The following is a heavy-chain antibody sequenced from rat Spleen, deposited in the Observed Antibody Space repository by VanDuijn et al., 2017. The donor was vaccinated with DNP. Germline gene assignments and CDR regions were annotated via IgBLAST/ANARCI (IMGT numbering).Heavy chain of an antibody. CDR1: GFTFSNFG. CDR3: TKDAFDY. V-gene: IGHV5S23*01. CDR2: ISASAGST. J-gene: IGHJ2*01. Sequence: EVQLVESGGGLVQPGRSLKLSCAASGFTFSNFGMAWVRQAPEKGLEWVASISASAGSTSFRDSVKGRFTISRDNAKSILYLQMDSLRSEDTATYYCTKDAFDYWGQGVMVTVSS.